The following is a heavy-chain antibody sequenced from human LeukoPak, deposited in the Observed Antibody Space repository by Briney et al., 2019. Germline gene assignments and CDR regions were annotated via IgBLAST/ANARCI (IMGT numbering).Heavy chain of an antibody. V-gene: IGHV3-30*03. Sequence: GRSLRLSCAASGFTFSSYGMHWVRQAPGKGLEWVAVISYDGSNKYYADSVKGRFTISRDNSKNTLYLQMNSLRAEDTAVYYCARGGRYCSGGSCPPYYYGMDVWGQGTTVTVSS. CDR2: ISYDGSNK. CDR1: GFTFSSYG. CDR3: ARGGRYCSGGSCPPYYYGMDV. J-gene: IGHJ6*02. D-gene: IGHD2-15*01.